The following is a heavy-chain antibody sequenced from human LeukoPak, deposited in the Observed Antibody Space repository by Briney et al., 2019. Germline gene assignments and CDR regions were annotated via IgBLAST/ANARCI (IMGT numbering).Heavy chain of an antibody. Sequence: SETLSLTCTVSGGSISSYYRSWIRQPAEKGLEWIGRIYTSGSTNYNPSLKSRVTMSVDTSKNQFSPKLSSVTAADTAVYYCARVHYGGNAHWFDYWGQGTLVTVSS. J-gene: IGHJ4*02. D-gene: IGHD4-23*01. CDR3: ARVHYGGNAHWFDY. V-gene: IGHV4-4*07. CDR2: IYTSGST. CDR1: GGSISSYY.